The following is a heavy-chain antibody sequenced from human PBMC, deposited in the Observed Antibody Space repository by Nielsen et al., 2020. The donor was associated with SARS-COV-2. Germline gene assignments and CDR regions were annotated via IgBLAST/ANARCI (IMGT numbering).Heavy chain of an antibody. Sequence: ASVKVSCKGSGYTFISYGVSWVRQAPGQGLEWVGWISPYTGDTKYIQKLQGRVTLTTDTSSSTAYMEVRGLRSDDTAVYYCTRSGSHSDFDYWGQGTTVTVSS. CDR1: GYTFISYG. CDR3: TRSGSHSDFDY. V-gene: IGHV1-18*01. J-gene: IGHJ4*03. CDR2: ISPYTGDT. D-gene: IGHD3-10*01.